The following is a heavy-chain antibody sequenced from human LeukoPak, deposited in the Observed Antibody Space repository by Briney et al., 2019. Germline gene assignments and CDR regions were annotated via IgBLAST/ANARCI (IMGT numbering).Heavy chain of an antibody. J-gene: IGHJ4*02. V-gene: IGHV4-59*01. D-gene: IGHD5-24*01. CDR2: IYYSGST. Sequence: SETLSLTCTVSGGSISSYYWSWIRQPPGKGLEWIGYIYYSGSTNYNPSLKSRITISVDTSKNQFSLKLSSVTAADTAVYYCARVFRSRDGYNREFDYWGQGTLVTVSS. CDR3: ARVFRSRDGYNREFDY. CDR1: GGSISSYY.